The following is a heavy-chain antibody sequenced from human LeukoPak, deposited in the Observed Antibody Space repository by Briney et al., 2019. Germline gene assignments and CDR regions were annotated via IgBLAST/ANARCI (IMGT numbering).Heavy chain of an antibody. CDR3: ARDPVGKRKTTVTSPDGY. CDR1: GYSISSGYY. V-gene: IGHV4-38-2*02. J-gene: IGHJ4*02. D-gene: IGHD4-17*01. CDR2: IYHSGST. Sequence: SETLSLTCTVSGYSISSGYYWGWIRQPPGKGLEWIGSIYHSGSTYYNPSLKSRVTISVDTSKNQFSLKLSSVTAADTAVYYCARDPVGKRKTTVTSPDGYWGQGTLVTVSS.